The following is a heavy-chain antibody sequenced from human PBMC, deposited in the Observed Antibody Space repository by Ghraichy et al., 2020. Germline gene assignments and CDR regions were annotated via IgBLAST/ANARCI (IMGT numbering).Heavy chain of an antibody. CDR1: GGSISSYY. Sequence: ETLSLTCTVSGGSISSYYWSWIRQPPGKGLEWIGYIYYSGSTNYNPSLKSRVTISVDTSKNQFSLKLSSVTAADTAVYYCARQVYDFWSGYGSFDYWGQGTLVTVSS. V-gene: IGHV4-59*08. CDR2: IYYSGST. J-gene: IGHJ4*02. D-gene: IGHD3-3*01. CDR3: ARQVYDFWSGYGSFDY.